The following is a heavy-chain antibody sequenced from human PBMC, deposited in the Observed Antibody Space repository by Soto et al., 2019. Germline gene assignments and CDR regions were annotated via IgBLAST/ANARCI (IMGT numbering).Heavy chain of an antibody. D-gene: IGHD3-3*01. V-gene: IGHV4-39*01. CDR2: IYYGGST. CDR3: ARQNLGDFWRVNWFDP. CDR1: GGSISSSSYY. J-gene: IGHJ5*02. Sequence: QLQLQESGPGLVKPSETLSLTCTVSGGSISSSSYYWGWIRQPPGKGLEWIGSIYYGGSTYYNPSLKSRVTISVDTSKNQFSLKLSSVTAADTAVYYCARQNLGDFWRVNWFDPWGQGTLVTVSS.